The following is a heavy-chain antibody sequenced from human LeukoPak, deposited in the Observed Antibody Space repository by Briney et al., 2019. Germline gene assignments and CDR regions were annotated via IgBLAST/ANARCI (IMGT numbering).Heavy chain of an antibody. D-gene: IGHD5-24*01. Sequence: GGSLRLSCAASGFTVSSNYMSWVRQAPGKGLEWVSVIYSGGSTYYADSAKGRFTISRDNSKNTLYLQMNSLRAEDTAVYYCARVTRDGYNTWYFDYWGQGTLVTVSS. V-gene: IGHV3-53*01. CDR2: IYSGGST. J-gene: IGHJ4*02. CDR1: GFTVSSNY. CDR3: ARVTRDGYNTWYFDY.